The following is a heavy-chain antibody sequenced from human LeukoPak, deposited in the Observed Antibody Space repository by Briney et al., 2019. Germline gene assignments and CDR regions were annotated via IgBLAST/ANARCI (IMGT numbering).Heavy chain of an antibody. CDR3: ARARLAGSNWFDP. Sequence: GGSLRLSCAPSEFTFSSYWMRWVRQAPGKGLVWVSRINSDGSSTSYADSVKGRFTISRDNAKNTLYLQMNSLRAEDTAVYYCARARLAGSNWFDPWGQGTLVTVSS. J-gene: IGHJ5*02. CDR1: EFTFSSYW. D-gene: IGHD3-10*01. CDR2: INSDGSST. V-gene: IGHV3-74*01.